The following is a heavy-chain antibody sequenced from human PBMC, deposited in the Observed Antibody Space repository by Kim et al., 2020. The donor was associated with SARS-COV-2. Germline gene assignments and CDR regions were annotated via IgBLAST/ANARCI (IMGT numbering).Heavy chain of an antibody. D-gene: IGHD6-19*01. CDR3: ARGLIAVAGFDY. Sequence: SETLSLTCTVSGGSISSYYWSWIRQPPGKGLEWIGYIYYSGSTNYNSSLKSRVTISVDTSKNQFSLKLSSVTAADTAVYYCARGLIAVAGFDYWGQGTLVTISS. CDR1: GGSISSYY. V-gene: IGHV4-59*01. J-gene: IGHJ4*02. CDR2: IYYSGST.